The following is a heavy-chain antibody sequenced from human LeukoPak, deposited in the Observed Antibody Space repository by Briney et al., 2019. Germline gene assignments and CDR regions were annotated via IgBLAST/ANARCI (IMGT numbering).Heavy chain of an antibody. D-gene: IGHD5-18*01. CDR2: IIPIFGTA. V-gene: IGHV1-69*06. J-gene: IGHJ4*02. Sequence: GASVKVSCKASGGTFSSYAISWVRQAPGQGLEWMGGIIPIFGTANYAQKFQGRVTITADKSTSTAYKELSSLRSEDTAVYYCARGYVDTAMVHFDYWGQGTLVTVSS. CDR3: ARGYVDTAMVHFDY. CDR1: GGTFSSYA.